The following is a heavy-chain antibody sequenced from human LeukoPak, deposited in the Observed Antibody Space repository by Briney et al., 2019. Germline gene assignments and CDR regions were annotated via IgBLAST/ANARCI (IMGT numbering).Heavy chain of an antibody. CDR3: ARDRGFMVRGSRRGYDDYYYYMDV. Sequence: PSETLSLTCTVSGGSISSSSYYWGWIRQPPGKGLEWIGSIYYSGSTYNNPSLKRRVTISVDTSKNHFSLKLSSVTAADTAVYYCARDRGFMVRGSRRGYDDYYYYMDVWGKGTTVTISS. V-gene: IGHV4-39*02. CDR1: GGSISSSSYY. D-gene: IGHD3-10*01. J-gene: IGHJ6*03. CDR2: IYYSGST.